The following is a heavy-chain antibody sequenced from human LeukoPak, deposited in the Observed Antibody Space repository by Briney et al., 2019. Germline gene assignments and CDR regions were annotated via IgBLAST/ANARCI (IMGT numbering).Heavy chain of an antibody. CDR3: ATGHCSSTSCYTGYYYYYMDV. D-gene: IGHD2-2*02. V-gene: IGHV3-66*02. CDR1: GFTVGSNY. J-gene: IGHJ6*03. CDR2: IYSGGYT. Sequence: GGSLRLSCAASGFTVGSNYMSWVRQAPGKGLEWVSLIYSGGYTYYADSVKGRFTISRDNSKNTLYLQMNSLRAEDTAVYYCATGHCSSTSCYTGYYYYYMDVWGKGTTVTVSS.